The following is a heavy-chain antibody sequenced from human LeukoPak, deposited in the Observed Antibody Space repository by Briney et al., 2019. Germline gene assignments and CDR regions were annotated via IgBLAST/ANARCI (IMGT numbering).Heavy chain of an antibody. CDR3: ARGGYSDGYDDDFDY. CDR2: IYNSGST. Sequence: PSETLSLTCTVSGGSISSYYWSWIRQAPGKGLEWIGYIYNSGSTNYNPSLKSRVTISVDTTKNQCSLKLSYGTAADTAVYYCARGGYSDGYDDDFDYWGQGTLVTVSS. CDR1: GGSISSYY. D-gene: IGHD5-18*01. V-gene: IGHV4-59*01. J-gene: IGHJ4*02.